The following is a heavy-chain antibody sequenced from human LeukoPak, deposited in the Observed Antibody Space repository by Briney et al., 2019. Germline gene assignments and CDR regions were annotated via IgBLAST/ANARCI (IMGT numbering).Heavy chain of an antibody. CDR1: GFTFSSYW. V-gene: IGHV3-74*01. D-gene: IGHD5-24*01. Sequence: GGSLRLSCAASGFTFSSYWMHWVRQAPGKGLVWVSRINSDGSSTSYADSVKGRLTISRDNAKNTLYLQMNSLRAEDTAVYYCARGRDGYKDYYYYGMDVWGQGTTVTVSS. CDR3: ARGRDGYKDYYYYGMDV. CDR2: INSDGSST. J-gene: IGHJ6*02.